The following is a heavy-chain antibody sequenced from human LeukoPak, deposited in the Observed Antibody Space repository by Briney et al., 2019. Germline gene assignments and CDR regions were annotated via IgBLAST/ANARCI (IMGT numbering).Heavy chain of an antibody. V-gene: IGHV4-34*01. J-gene: IGHJ3*02. CDR3: ARHIGYSYAFDI. D-gene: IGHD5-12*01. CDR1: GGSFIGYY. CDR2: INHFGST. Sequence: SETLSLTCAVYGGSFIGYYWSWIRQPPGKGLEWIGEINHFGSTNYNPSLKSRVTISVDTSKNQFSLKLSSVTAADTAVYYCARHIGYSYAFDIWGQGTMVTVSS.